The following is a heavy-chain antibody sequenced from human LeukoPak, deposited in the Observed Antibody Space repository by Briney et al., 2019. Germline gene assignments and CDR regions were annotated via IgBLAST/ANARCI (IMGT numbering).Heavy chain of an antibody. CDR1: GGSISSGSYY. D-gene: IGHD1-26*01. CDR3: ARYQWELPWFDP. CDR2: IYTSGST. V-gene: IGHV4-61*02. Sequence: RTPQTLSLTYTVSGGSISSGSYYWSWIRQPAGKGLEWIGRIYTSGSTYYNPSLKSRVTISVDTSKNQFSLKLSSVTAADTAVYYCARYQWELPWFDPWGQGTLVTVSS. J-gene: IGHJ5*02.